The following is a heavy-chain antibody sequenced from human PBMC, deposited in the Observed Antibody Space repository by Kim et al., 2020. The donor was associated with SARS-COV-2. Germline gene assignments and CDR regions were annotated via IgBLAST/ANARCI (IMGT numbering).Heavy chain of an antibody. CDR2: IKQDGSEK. CDR1: GFTFSSYW. Sequence: GGSLRLSCAASGFTFSSYWMSWVRQAPGKGLEWVANIKQDGSEKYYVDSVKGRFTISRDNAKNSLYLQMNSLRAEDTAVYYCAREAHYDILTGYLRLFDYWGQGTLVTVSS. D-gene: IGHD3-9*01. CDR3: AREAHYDILTGYLRLFDY. J-gene: IGHJ4*02. V-gene: IGHV3-7*01.